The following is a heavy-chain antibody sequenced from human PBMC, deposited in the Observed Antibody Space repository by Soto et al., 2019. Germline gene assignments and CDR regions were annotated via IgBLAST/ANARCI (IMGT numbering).Heavy chain of an antibody. CDR1: GGTFSSYA. V-gene: IGHV1-69*13. J-gene: IGHJ1*01. Sequence: ASVKVSCKASGGTFSSYAISWVRQAPGQGLEWMGGIIPIFGTANYAQKFQGRVTITADESTSTAYMELSSLRSEDTAVYYCAREAKGRYCSGGSCHPRIIGPGAEYFQHWGQGTLVTVSS. CDR3: AREAKGRYCSGGSCHPRIIGPGAEYFQH. CDR2: IIPIFGTA. D-gene: IGHD2-15*01.